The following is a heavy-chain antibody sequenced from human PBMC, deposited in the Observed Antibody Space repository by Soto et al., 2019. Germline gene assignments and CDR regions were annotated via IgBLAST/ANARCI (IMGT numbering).Heavy chain of an antibody. CDR1: GGSVNGGSYY. CDR2: IYDSGST. D-gene: IGHD2-15*01. V-gene: IGHV4-61*01. J-gene: IGHJ4*02. CDR3: VRDRGSDIVN. Sequence: SETLSLTCTVSGGSVNGGSYYWSCIRQPPGKGLEWIGYIYDSGSTDYNPSLKSRLTISVDTSKNQFSLKLSSVTAADTAVYYCVRDRGSDIVNWGQGTLVTVSS.